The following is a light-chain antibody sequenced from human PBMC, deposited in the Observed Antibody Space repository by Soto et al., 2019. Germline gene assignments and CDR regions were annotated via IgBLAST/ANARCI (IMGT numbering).Light chain of an antibody. V-gene: IGLV7-46*01. CDR3: LLSYGGPRL. J-gene: IGLJ3*02. CDR2: DTS. CDR1: TGAVTSGHY. Sequence: QAVVTQEPSLTVSPGGTVTLTCGSSTGAVTSGHYPYWFQQEPGQAPRTLIYDTSKKFSWTPARFSGSLLGGKAALTLSGAQPEDEAEYYCLLSYGGPRLFGGGTKLTVL.